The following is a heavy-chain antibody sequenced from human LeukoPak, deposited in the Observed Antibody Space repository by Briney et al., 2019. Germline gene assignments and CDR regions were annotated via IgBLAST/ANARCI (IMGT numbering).Heavy chain of an antibody. D-gene: IGHD5-24*01. CDR3: ARADGYNLGY. CDR1: GGSISSSSYY. CDR2: IYYSGST. V-gene: IGHV4-39*01. Sequence: SETLSLTCTVSGGSISSSSYYWGWIRQPPGKGLEWIGSIYYSGSTYYNPSLKSRVTISVDTSKNQFSLKLSSVTAADTAVYYCARADGYNLGYWGQGTLVTVSS. J-gene: IGHJ4*02.